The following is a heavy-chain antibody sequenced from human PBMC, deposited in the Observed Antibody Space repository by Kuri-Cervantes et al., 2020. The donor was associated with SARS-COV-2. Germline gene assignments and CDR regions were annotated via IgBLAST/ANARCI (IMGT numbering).Heavy chain of an antibody. J-gene: IGHJ3*02. CDR3: AKDYCSSTSCSLYDAFDI. Sequence: GESLKISCAASGFTFSSYGMHWVRQAPGKGLEWVAVISYDGSNKYYADSVKGRFTISRDNSKNTLYLQMNSLRAEDTAVYYCAKDYCSSTSCSLYDAFDIWGQGTMVTVSS. CDR2: ISYDGSNK. CDR1: GFTFSSYG. V-gene: IGHV3-30*18. D-gene: IGHD2-2*01.